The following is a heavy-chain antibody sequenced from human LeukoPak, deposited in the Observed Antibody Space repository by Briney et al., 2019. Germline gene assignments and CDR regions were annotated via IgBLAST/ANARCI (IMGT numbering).Heavy chain of an antibody. CDR1: GFTFSSYA. D-gene: IGHD6-6*01. CDR2: ISYDGSNK. CDR3: ARFASIAGDY. V-gene: IGHV3-30*04. J-gene: IGHJ4*02. Sequence: GGSLRLSCAASGFTFSSYAMHWVRQAPGKGLEWVAVISYDGSNKYYAGSVKGRFTISRDNSKNTLYLQMNSLRAEDTAVYYCARFASIAGDYWGQGTLVTVSS.